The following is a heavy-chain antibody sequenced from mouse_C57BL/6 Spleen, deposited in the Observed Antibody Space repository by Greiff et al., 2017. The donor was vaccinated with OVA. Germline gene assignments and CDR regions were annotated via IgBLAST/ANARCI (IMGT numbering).Heavy chain of an antibody. J-gene: IGHJ1*03. CDR3: ARGVMITRYCDV. Sequence: QVQLQQPGAELVKPGASVKLSCKASGYTFTSYWMHWVKQRPGRGLEWIGRIDPNSGGTKYTAKFQSKATLTVDTPSSTAYMQLSSLTSEDSAVYYCARGVMITRYCDVWGTGTTVTVSS. V-gene: IGHV1-72*01. CDR2: IDPNSGGT. D-gene: IGHD2-4*01. CDR1: GYTFTSYW.